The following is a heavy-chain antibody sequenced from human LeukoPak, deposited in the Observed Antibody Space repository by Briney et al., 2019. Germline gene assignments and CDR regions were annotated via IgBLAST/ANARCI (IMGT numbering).Heavy chain of an antibody. CDR2: MTPKSGNT. Sequence: ASVKVSCKASGYTFTSYDINWVRQATGQGPEWVGWMTPKSGNTGYAQKFQGRVTLTRDTSTGTAYMDLSNLRSEDTAVYFCARNLYGTGEFDYWGQGTLVTVSS. CDR3: ARNLYGTGEFDY. D-gene: IGHD7-27*01. V-gene: IGHV1-8*01. CDR1: GYTFTSYD. J-gene: IGHJ4*02.